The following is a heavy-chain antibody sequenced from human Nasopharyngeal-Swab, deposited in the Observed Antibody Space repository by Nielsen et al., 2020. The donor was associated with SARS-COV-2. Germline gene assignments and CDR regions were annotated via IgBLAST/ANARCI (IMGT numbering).Heavy chain of an antibody. D-gene: IGHD6-25*01. V-gene: IGHV1-2*06. CDR3: ARVGPSGYYYGMDV. Sequence: LRQAPGQGLEWMGRINPNSGGTNYAQKFQGRVTMTRDTSISTAYMELSRLRSDDTAVYYCARVGPSGYYYGMDVWGQGTTVTVSS. J-gene: IGHJ6*02. CDR2: INPNSGGT.